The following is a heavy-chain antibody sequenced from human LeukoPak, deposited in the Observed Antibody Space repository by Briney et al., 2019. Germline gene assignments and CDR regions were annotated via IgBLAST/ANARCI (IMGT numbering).Heavy chain of an antibody. Sequence: GGSLRLSCAASGFTFSSYAMSWVRQAPGKGLEWVSAISGSGGSTYYADSVKGRFTISRDNSKNTLYLQMNSLRAEDTAVYYCAKGSVYSSSWYSAFDIWGQGTMVTVSS. CDR1: GFTFSSYA. J-gene: IGHJ3*02. CDR3: AKGSVYSSSWYSAFDI. V-gene: IGHV3-23*01. D-gene: IGHD6-13*01. CDR2: ISGSGGST.